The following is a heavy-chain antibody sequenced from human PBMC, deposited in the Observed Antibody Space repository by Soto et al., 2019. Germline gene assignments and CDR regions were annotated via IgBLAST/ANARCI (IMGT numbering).Heavy chain of an antibody. J-gene: IGHJ4*02. CDR2: IYYSGST. CDR1: GGSISSYY. D-gene: IGHD4-17*01. CDR3: ARRGDYRGRYFDY. Sequence: SETLSLTCTVSGGSISSYYWSWIRQPPGKGLEWIGHIYYSGSTNYNPSLKSRVTISVDTSKNQFSLKLSSVTAADTAVYYCARRGDYRGRYFDYWGQGTLVTVSS. V-gene: IGHV4-59*01.